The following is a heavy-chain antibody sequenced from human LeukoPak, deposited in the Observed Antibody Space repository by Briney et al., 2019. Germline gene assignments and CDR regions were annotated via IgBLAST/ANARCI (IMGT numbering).Heavy chain of an antibody. CDR2: IYYSGST. J-gene: IGHJ3*02. Sequence: SETLSLTCTVSGGSISSYYWSWIRQPPGKGLEWIGYIYYSGSTNYNPSLKSRVTISVDTSKNQFSLKLSSVTAEDTAVYYCARGFRAWQWLVLDAFDIWGQGTMVTVSS. CDR1: GGSISSYY. CDR3: ARGFRAWQWLVLDAFDI. D-gene: IGHD6-19*01. V-gene: IGHV4-59*01.